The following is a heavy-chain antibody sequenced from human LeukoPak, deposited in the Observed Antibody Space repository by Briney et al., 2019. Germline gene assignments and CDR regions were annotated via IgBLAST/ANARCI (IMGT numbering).Heavy chain of an antibody. CDR2: INAGNGNT. J-gene: IGHJ4*02. Sequence: GASVKVSCKASGYTFTSYAMHWVRQAPGQRLEWVGWINAGNGNTKYSQKFQGRVTITRDTSASTAYMELSSLRSEDTAVYYCARVREMATIGGFDYWGQGTLVTVSS. CDR3: ARVREMATIGGFDY. D-gene: IGHD5-24*01. CDR1: GYTFTSYA. V-gene: IGHV1-3*01.